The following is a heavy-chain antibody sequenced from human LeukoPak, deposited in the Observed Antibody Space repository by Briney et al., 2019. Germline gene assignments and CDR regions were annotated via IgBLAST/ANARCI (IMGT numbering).Heavy chain of an antibody. CDR1: GGSFSGYY. D-gene: IGHD3-10*01. CDR3: ARGLRSFKYNWFDP. CDR2: INHSGST. Sequence: SETLSLTCAVYGGSFSGYYWSWIRQPPGKGPEWIGEINHSGSTNYNPSLKSRVTISVDTSKNQFSLKLSSVTAADTAVYYCARGLRSFKYNWFDPWGQGTLVTVSS. J-gene: IGHJ5*02. V-gene: IGHV4-34*01.